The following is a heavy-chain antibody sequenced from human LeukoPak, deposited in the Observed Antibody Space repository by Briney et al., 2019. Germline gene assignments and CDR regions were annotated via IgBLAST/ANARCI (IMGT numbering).Heavy chain of an antibody. D-gene: IGHD5-18*01. CDR2: IDYSGGT. CDR3: AREMDTAMVTIDY. Sequence: SETLSLTCTVSGGSISINNYYWSWIRQPPGKGLEWIGYIDYSGGTNYNPSLESRVTISEDTSNNQFSLKLSSVTAADTAVYYCAREMDTAMVTIDYWGQGTLVTVSS. V-gene: IGHV4-61*01. J-gene: IGHJ4*02. CDR1: GGSISINNYY.